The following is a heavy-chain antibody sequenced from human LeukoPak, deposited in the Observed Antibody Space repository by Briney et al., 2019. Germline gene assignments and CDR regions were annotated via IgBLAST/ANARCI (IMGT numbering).Heavy chain of an antibody. CDR1: GASITSGAYC. D-gene: IGHD4-23*01. CDR3: ARPRRWLDAFDI. J-gene: IGHJ3*02. CDR2: IYYSGST. V-gene: IGHV4-31*03. Sequence: SETLSLTCTVSGASITSGAYCWSWIRQHPGKGLEWIGYIYYSGSTYYNPSLKSRVAISVDTSKNQFSLKLSSVTAADTAVYYCARPRRWLDAFDIWGQGTMVTVSS.